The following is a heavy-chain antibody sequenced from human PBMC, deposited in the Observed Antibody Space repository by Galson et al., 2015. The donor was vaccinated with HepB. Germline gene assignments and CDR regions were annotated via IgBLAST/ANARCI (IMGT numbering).Heavy chain of an antibody. Sequence: SLRLSCAASGFTVSSNYMSWVRQAPGKGLEWVSVIYSGGSTYYADSVKGRFTISRDNSKNTLYLQMNSLRAEDTAVYYCASVTYYYGSGSLYYWGQGTLVTVSS. CDR3: ASVTYYYGSGSLYY. V-gene: IGHV3-53*01. J-gene: IGHJ4*02. CDR2: IYSGGST. D-gene: IGHD3-10*01. CDR1: GFTVSSNY.